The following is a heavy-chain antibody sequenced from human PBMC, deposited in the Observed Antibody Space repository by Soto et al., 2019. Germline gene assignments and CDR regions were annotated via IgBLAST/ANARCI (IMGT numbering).Heavy chain of an antibody. Sequence: ESGGVVVQPGRSLRLSCAASGFTFSSYAMYWVRQAPGKGLEWVAVISYDGKNKYYSDSVKGRFTISRDNPKNTVYLQMNSLRPEDTALYSCAKDDYWGQGTLVAVSS. V-gene: IGHV3-30*18. J-gene: IGHJ4*02. CDR3: AKDDY. CDR2: ISYDGKNK. CDR1: GFTFSSYA.